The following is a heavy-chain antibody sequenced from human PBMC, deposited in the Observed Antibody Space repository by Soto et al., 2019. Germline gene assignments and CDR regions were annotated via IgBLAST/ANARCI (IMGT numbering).Heavy chain of an antibody. CDR1: GFTFSSYG. D-gene: IGHD2-15*01. CDR2: IWYDGSNK. CDR3: ARGGICSGGSCYSCWFDP. V-gene: IGHV3-33*01. Sequence: QVQLVESGGGVVQPGRSLRLSCAASGFTFSSYGMHWVRQAPGKGLEWVAVIWYDGSNKYYADSVKGRFTISRDNSKNTLYRQMNSLRAEDTAVYYCARGGICSGGSCYSCWFDPWGQGTLVTVSS. J-gene: IGHJ5*02.